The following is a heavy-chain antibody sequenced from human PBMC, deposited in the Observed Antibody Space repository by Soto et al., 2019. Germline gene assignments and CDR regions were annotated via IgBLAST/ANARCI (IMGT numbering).Heavy chain of an antibody. CDR2: ISYDGSNK. V-gene: IGHV3-30-3*01. Sequence: GGSLRLSCTASGFTFSSYAMHWVRQAPGKGLEWVAVISYDGSNKYYADSVKGRFTISRDNSKNTLYLQMNSLRAEDTAVYYCARDSDFLGSLDYWGQGTLVTVSS. D-gene: IGHD2-21*01. CDR1: GFTFSSYA. CDR3: ARDSDFLGSLDY. J-gene: IGHJ4*02.